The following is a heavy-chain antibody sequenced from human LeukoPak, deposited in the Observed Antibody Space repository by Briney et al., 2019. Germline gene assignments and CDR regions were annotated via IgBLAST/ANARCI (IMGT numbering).Heavy chain of an antibody. V-gene: IGHV4-39*07. CDR3: AREAAAVGGYYFDY. Sequence: SETLSLTCTVSGGSISSSSYYWGWIRQPPGKGLEWIGSIYYSGSTYYNPSLKSRVTISVDTSKNQFSLKLSSVTAADTAVYYCAREAAAVGGYYFDYWGQGTPVTVSS. D-gene: IGHD6-13*01. J-gene: IGHJ4*02. CDR1: GGSISSSSYY. CDR2: IYYSGST.